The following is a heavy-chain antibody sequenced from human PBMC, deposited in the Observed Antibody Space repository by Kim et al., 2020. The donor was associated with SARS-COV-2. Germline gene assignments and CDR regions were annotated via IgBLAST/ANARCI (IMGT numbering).Heavy chain of an antibody. CDR1: GFTFSSYG. D-gene: IGHD3-9*01. J-gene: IGHJ6*02. Sequence: GGSLRLSCAASGFTFSSYGMHWVRQAPGKGLEWVAVISYDGSNKYYADSVKGRFTISRDNSKNTLYLQMNSLRAEDTAVYYCARDSTRYFDWFLIFDYYYGMDVWGQGTTVTVSS. CDR3: ARDSTRYFDWFLIFDYYYGMDV. CDR2: ISYDGSNK. V-gene: IGHV3-33*05.